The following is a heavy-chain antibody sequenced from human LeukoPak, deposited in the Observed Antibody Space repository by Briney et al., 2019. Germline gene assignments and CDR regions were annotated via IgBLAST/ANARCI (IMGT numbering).Heavy chain of an antibody. CDR3: ARDQGILTGYYFDY. CDR1: GYTFTSYG. V-gene: IGHV1-18*01. CDR2: ISAYNGNT. Sequence: ASVKVSCKASGYTFTSYGISWVRQAPGQGLEWTGWISAYNGNTNYAQKLQGRVTMTTDTSTSTAYMELRSLRSDDTAVYYCARDQGILTGYYFDYWGQGTLVTVSS. D-gene: IGHD3-9*01. J-gene: IGHJ4*02.